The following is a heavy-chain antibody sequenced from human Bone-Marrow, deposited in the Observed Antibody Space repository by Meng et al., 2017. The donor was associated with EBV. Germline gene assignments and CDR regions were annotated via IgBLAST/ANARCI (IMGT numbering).Heavy chain of an antibody. V-gene: IGHV4-34*01. Sequence: QVHLQQWGAGLFKPSETLSVTCAVYGGSFSAYYRSWIRQPPGKGLEWIGEINQSGSINYNPSLKSRVTFSVDTSKNQFSLRLTSVTAADTAVYYCARVDLPTIFGVAQDYWGQGTLVTVSS. CDR2: INQSGSI. D-gene: IGHD3-3*01. J-gene: IGHJ4*02. CDR3: ARVDLPTIFGVAQDY. CDR1: GGSFSAYY.